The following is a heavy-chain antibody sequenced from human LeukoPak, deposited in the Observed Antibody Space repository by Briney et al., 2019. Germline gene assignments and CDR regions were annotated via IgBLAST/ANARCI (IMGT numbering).Heavy chain of an antibody. CDR2: IYHSGST. D-gene: IGHD4-17*01. Sequence: SETLSLTYAVSGYSISSGYYWGWIRQPPGKGLEWIGSIYHSGSTYYNPSLKSRVTISVDTSKNQFSLKLSSVTAADTAVYYCARHTAEGIGDAFDIWGQGTMVTVSS. CDR1: GYSISSGYY. CDR3: ARHTAEGIGDAFDI. V-gene: IGHV4-38-2*01. J-gene: IGHJ3*02.